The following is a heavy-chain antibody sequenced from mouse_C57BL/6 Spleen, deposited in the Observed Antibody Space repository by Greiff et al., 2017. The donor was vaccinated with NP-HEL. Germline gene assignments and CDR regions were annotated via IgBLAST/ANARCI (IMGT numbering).Heavy chain of an antibody. J-gene: IGHJ3*01. CDR2: IDPSDSYT. CDR3: ASDSSGYRFAY. V-gene: IGHV1-59*01. Sequence: QVQLKQPGAELVRPGTSVKLSCKASGYTFTSYWMHWVKQRPGQGLEWIGVIDPSDSYTNYNQKFKGKATLTVDTSSSTAYMQLSSLTSEDSAVYYCASDSSGYRFAYWGQGTLVTVSA. CDR1: GYTFTSYW. D-gene: IGHD3-2*02.